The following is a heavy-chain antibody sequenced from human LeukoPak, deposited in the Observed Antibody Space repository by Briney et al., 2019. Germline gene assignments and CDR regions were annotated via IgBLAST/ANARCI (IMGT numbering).Heavy chain of an antibody. J-gene: IGHJ4*02. CDR3: ARGHGSLLWFGELLSGEYYFDY. V-gene: IGHV1-2*02. D-gene: IGHD3-10*01. CDR1: GYTFTGYY. CDR2: INPSSGGT. Sequence: ASVKVSCKASGYTFTGYYMHWVRQAPGQGLEWMGWINPSSGGTNYAQKFQGRVTMTRDTSISTAYMELSRLRSDDTAVYYCARGHGSLLWFGELLSGEYYFDYWGQGTLVTVSS.